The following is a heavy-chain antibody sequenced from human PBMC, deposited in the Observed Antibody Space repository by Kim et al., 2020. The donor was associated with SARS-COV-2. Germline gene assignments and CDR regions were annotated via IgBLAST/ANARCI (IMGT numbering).Heavy chain of an antibody. Sequence: DSVKGRFTISRDSSKNTLYLQMNSLRAEDTAVYYCAKDRDIYGWVTTFVYWGQGTLVTVSS. J-gene: IGHJ4*02. V-gene: IGHV3-23*01. D-gene: IGHD4-17*01. CDR3: AKDRDIYGWVTTFVY.